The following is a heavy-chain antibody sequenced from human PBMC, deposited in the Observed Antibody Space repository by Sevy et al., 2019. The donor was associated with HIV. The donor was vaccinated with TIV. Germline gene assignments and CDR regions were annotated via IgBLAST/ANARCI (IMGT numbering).Heavy chain of an antibody. Sequence: SESLSLTCTVSGGSISSGGYYWSWIRQHPGEGLEWIGYIYYSGSTYYNPSLKSRVIISVDTSKNQISLKLSSVTAADTAVYYCARFSGGGPSTDWGQGTLVTVSS. CDR2: IYYSGST. V-gene: IGHV4-31*03. CDR1: GGSISSGGYY. J-gene: IGHJ4*02. D-gene: IGHD4-17*01. CDR3: ARFSGGGPSTD.